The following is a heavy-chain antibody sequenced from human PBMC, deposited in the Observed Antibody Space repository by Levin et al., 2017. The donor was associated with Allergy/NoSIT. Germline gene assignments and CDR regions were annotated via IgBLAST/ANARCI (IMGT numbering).Heavy chain of an antibody. CDR1: GGSISNYY. J-gene: IGHJ4*02. Sequence: TTSETLSLTCTVSGGSISNYYWSWIRQPPGMRLEWIGYIYYSGSTSYNPSFQRRVTISVDTSKYQFSLKLSSVTAADTAVYYCARITHYDDGSSDYDPGCYFDYWGQGALVTVSS. CDR2: IYYSGST. V-gene: IGHV4-59*01. D-gene: IGHD3-22*01. CDR3: ARITHYDDGSSDYDPGCYFDY.